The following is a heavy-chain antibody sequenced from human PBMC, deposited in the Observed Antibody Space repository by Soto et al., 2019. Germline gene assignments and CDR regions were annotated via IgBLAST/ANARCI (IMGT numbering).Heavy chain of an antibody. V-gene: IGHV4-39*01. D-gene: IGHD3-22*01. CDR1: GGSISSSSYY. Sequence: QLQLQESGPGLVKPSETLSLTCTVSGGSISSSSYYWGWIRQPPGKGLEWIGSIYYSGSTYYTPSLKSRVTISVDTPKNQFSLKLSSVTAADTAVYYCARHFTRLVVDADALDIWGQGTMVTVSS. CDR3: ARHFTRLVVDADALDI. J-gene: IGHJ3*02. CDR2: IYYSGST.